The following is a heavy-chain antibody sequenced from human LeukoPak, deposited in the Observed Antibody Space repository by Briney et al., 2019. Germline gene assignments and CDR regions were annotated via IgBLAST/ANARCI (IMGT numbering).Heavy chain of an antibody. J-gene: IGHJ4*02. CDR2: ISGSGGST. D-gene: IGHD3-10*01. CDR3: AKGGYRYYYGSGSYYN. CDR1: GFSFRSHW. Sequence: PGGSLRLSCAASGFSFRSHWMTWVRQAPGKGLEWVSAISGSGGSTYYADSVKGRFTISRDNSKNTLYLQMNSLRAEDTAVYYCAKGGYRYYYGSGSYYNWGQGTLVTVSS. V-gene: IGHV3-23*01.